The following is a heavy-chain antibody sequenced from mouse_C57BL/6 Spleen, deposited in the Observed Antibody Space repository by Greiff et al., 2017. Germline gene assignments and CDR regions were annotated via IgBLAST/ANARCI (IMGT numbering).Heavy chain of an antibody. CDR3: ARSFYEYAFAY. CDR2: INPSNGGT. J-gene: IGHJ3*01. D-gene: IGHD2-4*01. CDR1: GYTFTSSW. V-gene: IGHV1-53*01. Sequence: QVQLQQPGTELVKPGASVKLSCKASGYTFTSSWMHWVKQRPGQGLEWLGNINPSNGGTNYNEKFKSKATLTVDKSSSTAYMQLRSLTSEDSAVYYCARSFYEYAFAYWGQGTLVTVSA.